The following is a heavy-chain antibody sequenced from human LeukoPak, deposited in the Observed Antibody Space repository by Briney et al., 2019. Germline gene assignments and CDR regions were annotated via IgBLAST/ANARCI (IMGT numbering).Heavy chain of an antibody. CDR1: GFTFSTSA. CDR2: ISGGSINT. CDR3: AKVIGGRWLQPYY. J-gene: IGHJ4*02. D-gene: IGHD5-24*01. V-gene: IGHV3-23*01. Sequence: GGSLRLSCAASGFTFSTSAMNWVRQAPGKGLEWVSAISGGSINTYYADSVKGRFTISTDASKSTLYLQMTSLRAEDTAVYYCAKVIGGRWLQPYYWGQGTLVTVSS.